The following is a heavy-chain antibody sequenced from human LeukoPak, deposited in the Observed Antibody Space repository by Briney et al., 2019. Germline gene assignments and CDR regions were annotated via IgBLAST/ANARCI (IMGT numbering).Heavy chain of an antibody. J-gene: IGHJ6*03. CDR2: IYHSGST. Sequence: PSETLSLTCIVSGASISSSPYYWGWIRQPPGKGLEWIGSIYHSGSTYYNPSLKSRVTIPVDTSKNQFSLKLSSVTAADTAVYYCARHYSSGWTRYYYYYMDVWGKGTTVTVSS. V-gene: IGHV4-39*07. CDR1: GASISSSPYY. D-gene: IGHD6-19*01. CDR3: ARHYSSGWTRYYYYYMDV.